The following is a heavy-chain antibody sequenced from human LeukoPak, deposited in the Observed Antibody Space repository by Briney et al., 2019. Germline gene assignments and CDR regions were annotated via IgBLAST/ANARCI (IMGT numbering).Heavy chain of an antibody. V-gene: IGHV3-23*01. CDR3: ARDGDFNGANFDY. CDR2: ISGSGGST. J-gene: IGHJ4*02. Sequence: GGSLRLSCAASGFTFSSYWMSWVRQAPGKGLEWVSAISGSGGSTYYADSVKGRFTISRDNSKNTLYLQMNSLRTEDTAVYSCARDGDFNGANFDYWGQGTLVTVSS. D-gene: IGHD4-17*01. CDR1: GFTFSSYW.